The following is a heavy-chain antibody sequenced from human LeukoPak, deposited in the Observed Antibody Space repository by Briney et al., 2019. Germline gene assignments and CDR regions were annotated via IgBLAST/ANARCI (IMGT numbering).Heavy chain of an antibody. Sequence: PGGSLRLSCVASGFTVSSNYMSWVRQAPGKGLAWVSVIYSGGNTYYADSVKGRFTISRDNSKNTLYLQMNSLRAEDTAVYYCARGMVRGVSAFDIWGQGTMVTVSS. J-gene: IGHJ3*02. CDR3: ARGMVRGVSAFDI. CDR1: GFTVSSNY. CDR2: IYSGGNT. V-gene: IGHV3-66*01. D-gene: IGHD3-10*01.